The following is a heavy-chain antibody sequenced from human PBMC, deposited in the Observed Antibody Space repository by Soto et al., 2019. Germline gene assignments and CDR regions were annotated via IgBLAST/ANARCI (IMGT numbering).Heavy chain of an antibody. CDR3: ARDRSFAWELPYYYGMDV. CDR1: GFTFSSYA. V-gene: IGHV3-30-3*01. D-gene: IGHD1-26*01. Sequence: GGSLRLSCAASGFTFSSYAMHWVRQAPGKGLEWVAVISYDGSNKYYADSVKGRFTISRDNSKNTLYLQMNSLRAEDTAVYYCARDRSFAWELPYYYGMDVWGQGTTVTVSS. J-gene: IGHJ6*02. CDR2: ISYDGSNK.